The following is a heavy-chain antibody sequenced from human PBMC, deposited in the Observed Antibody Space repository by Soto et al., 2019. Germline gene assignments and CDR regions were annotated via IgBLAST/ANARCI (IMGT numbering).Heavy chain of an antibody. CDR1: GFTFDDYA. Sequence: EVQLVESGGGLVQPGRSLRLSCAASGFTFDDYAMHWVRQAPGKGLEWVSGISWNSGSIGYADSVKGRFTISRDNAKNSLYLQMNSLRAEDTALYYCAKGDRAYGMDVWVQGTTVTVSS. V-gene: IGHV3-9*01. J-gene: IGHJ6*02. CDR2: ISWNSGSI. CDR3: AKGDRAYGMDV.